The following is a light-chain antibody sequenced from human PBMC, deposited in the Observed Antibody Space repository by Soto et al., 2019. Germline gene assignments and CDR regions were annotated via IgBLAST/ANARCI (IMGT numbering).Light chain of an antibody. J-gene: IGKJ1*01. Sequence: DIVLTQSPLSLPVTPGEPASISCRSSQSLLHSNGNIYLDWYLQKLGQSPQLLVYLGSILASGVPDRFSGSGSGTDFTLKITRVEAEDVGVYYCMQAIQAPRTFGLGTTVEIK. CDR1: QSLLHSNGNIY. V-gene: IGKV2-28*01. CDR2: LGS. CDR3: MQAIQAPRT.